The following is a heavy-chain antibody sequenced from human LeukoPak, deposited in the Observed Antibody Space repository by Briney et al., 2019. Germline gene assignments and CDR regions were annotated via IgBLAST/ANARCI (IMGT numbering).Heavy chain of an antibody. Sequence: GGSLRLSCAASGFTFSSYAVSWVRQAPGKGLEWVSAISGSGGSTYYADSVKGRFTISRDNSKNTLYLQMNSLRAEDTAVYYCAKDRSFVGSSTSPSLFDYWGQGTLVTVSS. CDR1: GFTFSSYA. CDR2: ISGSGGST. CDR3: AKDRSFVGSSTSPSLFDY. D-gene: IGHD6-13*01. V-gene: IGHV3-23*01. J-gene: IGHJ4*02.